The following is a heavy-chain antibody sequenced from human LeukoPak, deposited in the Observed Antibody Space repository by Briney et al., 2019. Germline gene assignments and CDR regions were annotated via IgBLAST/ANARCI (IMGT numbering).Heavy chain of an antibody. Sequence: GASVKVSCKASGYTFTSYDINLVRQATGQGLEWMGWMNPNSGNTGYAQKFQGRVTMTRNTSISTAYMELSSLRSEDTAVYYCARVQGDFWKWFDPWGQGTLVTVSS. CDR2: MNPNSGNT. V-gene: IGHV1-8*01. CDR3: ARVQGDFWKWFDP. CDR1: GYTFTSYD. J-gene: IGHJ5*02. D-gene: IGHD3-3*01.